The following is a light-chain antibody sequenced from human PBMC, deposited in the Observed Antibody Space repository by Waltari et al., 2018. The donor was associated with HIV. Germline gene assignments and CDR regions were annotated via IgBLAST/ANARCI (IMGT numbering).Light chain of an antibody. Sequence: QSVLTQPPSASATPGQRLAISCSGSRSTIGAHTVNWYPYLPGTAPKLLIFGANQRPSGVPDRFSGSKSGTSASLAISGLQSDDEGDYFCAVWDDSLGGSYVFGSGTKVTVL. V-gene: IGLV1-44*01. CDR2: GAN. CDR3: AVWDDSLGGSYV. CDR1: RSTIGAHT. J-gene: IGLJ1*01.